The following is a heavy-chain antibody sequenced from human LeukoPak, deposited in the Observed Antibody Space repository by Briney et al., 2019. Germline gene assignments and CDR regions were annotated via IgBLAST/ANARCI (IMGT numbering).Heavy chain of an antibody. CDR1: GFTFSSYG. CDR3: AKVAVHGYSYGFDY. D-gene: IGHD5-18*01. CDR2: ISGSGGST. J-gene: IGHJ4*02. V-gene: IGHV3-23*01. Sequence: GGSLRLSCAASGFTFSSYGMHWVRQAPGKGLEWVSAISGSGGSTYYADSVKGRFTISRDNSKNTLYLQMNSLRAEDTAVYYCAKVAVHGYSYGFDYWGQGTLVTVSS.